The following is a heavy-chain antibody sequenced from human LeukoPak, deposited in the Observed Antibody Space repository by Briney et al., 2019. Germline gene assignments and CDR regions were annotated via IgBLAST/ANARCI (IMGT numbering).Heavy chain of an antibody. CDR3: ARDSGIAVAGTR. V-gene: IGHV3-21*01. CDR2: ISSSSSYI. D-gene: IGHD6-19*01. J-gene: IGHJ4*02. Sequence: PGGSLRLSCAASGFTFSDYYMNWVRQAPGKGLEWVSSISSSSSYIYYADSVKGRFTISRDNAKNSLYLQMNSLRAEDTAVYYCARDSGIAVAGTRWGQGTLVTASS. CDR1: GFTFSDYY.